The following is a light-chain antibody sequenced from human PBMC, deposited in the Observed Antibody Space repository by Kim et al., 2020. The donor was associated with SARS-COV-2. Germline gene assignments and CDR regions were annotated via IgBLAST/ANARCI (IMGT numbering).Light chain of an antibody. Sequence: SLSPGERAILTCRASQSVSSSYQAWYQLKPGQPPRLLMYDASNRATGVPERFSGGGSGTDFTLTISRVEPEDSAVYYCQQYGPSYTFGQGTKLEI. CDR2: DAS. V-gene: IGKV3-20*01. CDR3: QQYGPSYT. CDR1: QSVSSSY. J-gene: IGKJ2*01.